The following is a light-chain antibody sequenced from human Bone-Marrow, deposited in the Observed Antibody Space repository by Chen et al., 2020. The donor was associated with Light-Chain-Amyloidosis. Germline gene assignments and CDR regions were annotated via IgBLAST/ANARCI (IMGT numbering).Light chain of an antibody. Sequence: SYELTHPSSVSVAPGQTATIACGGNNIGSTSVHWYQQTPGQAPLLVVYDDSDRPSGIPERLSGSNSGNTATLTISRVEAGDEADYYCQVWDRSSDRPVFGGGTKLTVL. CDR1: NIGSTS. J-gene: IGLJ3*02. V-gene: IGLV3-21*02. CDR3: QVWDRSSDRPV. CDR2: DDS.